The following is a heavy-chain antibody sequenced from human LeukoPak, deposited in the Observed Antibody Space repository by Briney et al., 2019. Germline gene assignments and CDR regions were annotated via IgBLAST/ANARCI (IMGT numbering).Heavy chain of an antibody. CDR1: GFTFSGHG. CDR3: ARPRGFCSGGDCYADYGMDV. J-gene: IGHJ6*02. D-gene: IGHD2-21*02. V-gene: IGHV3-33*01. CDR2: IYYDGSNK. Sequence: GRSLRLSCAASGFTFSGHGIHWVRQAPGKGLEWVALIYYDGSNKYYADSVKGRFTISRDNSKNTLYLQINNLRAEDAGVYYCARPRGFCSGGDCYADYGMDVWGQGTTVTVSS.